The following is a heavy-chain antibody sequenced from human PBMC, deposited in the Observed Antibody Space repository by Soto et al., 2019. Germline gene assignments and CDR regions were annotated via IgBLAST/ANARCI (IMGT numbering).Heavy chain of an antibody. CDR2: IWYDGSDK. CDR3: ARASGPFDY. Sequence: QVQLVESGGGVVQPGRSLRLSCAASGFTFSIYGIHWVRQAPGKGLEWVAVIWYDGSDKYYADSVKGRFTISRDNSKNTLYLQMNSLRAEDTAVYYCARASGPFDYWGQGPLVTVSA. J-gene: IGHJ4*02. D-gene: IGHD2-8*02. V-gene: IGHV3-33*01. CDR1: GFTFSIYG.